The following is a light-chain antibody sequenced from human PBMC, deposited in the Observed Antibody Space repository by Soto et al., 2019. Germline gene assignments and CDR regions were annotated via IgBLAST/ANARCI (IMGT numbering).Light chain of an antibody. Sequence: DIQMTQSPSTLSASVGDRVTITCRASQSISSWFAWYQQKPGKAPKLLIYKASSLESGVPSRFIGSGSGTKFTLTISILQPDDFASYYFQQYNSYSRTFGQGTKVEIK. V-gene: IGKV1-5*03. J-gene: IGKJ1*01. CDR3: QQYNSYSRT. CDR1: QSISSW. CDR2: KAS.